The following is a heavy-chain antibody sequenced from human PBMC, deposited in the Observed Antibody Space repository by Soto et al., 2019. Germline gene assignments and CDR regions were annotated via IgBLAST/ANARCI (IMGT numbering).Heavy chain of an antibody. CDR2: IYYSGST. CDR1: GCSISIYY. J-gene: IGHJ3*02. D-gene: IGHD3-16*01. CDR3: ARHSPSLIAKGAFDI. Sequence: SETLSLTCTVSGCSISIYYWSWIRQPPGKGLEWIGYIYYSGSTNYNPSLKSRVTISVDTSKNQFSLKLSSVTAADTAVYYCARHSPSLIAKGAFDIWGQGTMVTVSS. V-gene: IGHV4-59*08.